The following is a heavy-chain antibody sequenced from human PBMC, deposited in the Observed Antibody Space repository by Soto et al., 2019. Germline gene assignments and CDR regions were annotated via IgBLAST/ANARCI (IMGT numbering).Heavy chain of an antibody. CDR2: ISAYNGNT. Sequence: ASVKVSCKASGYTFTSYGISWVRQAPGQGLEWMGWISAYNGNTNYAQKLQGRVTMTTDTSTSTAYMELRSLRSDDTAVYYCASSYCGGDCSVLYYYYGMDVWGQGTTVTVSS. V-gene: IGHV1-18*01. CDR1: GYTFTSYG. J-gene: IGHJ6*02. CDR3: ASSYCGGDCSVLYYYYGMDV. D-gene: IGHD2-21*02.